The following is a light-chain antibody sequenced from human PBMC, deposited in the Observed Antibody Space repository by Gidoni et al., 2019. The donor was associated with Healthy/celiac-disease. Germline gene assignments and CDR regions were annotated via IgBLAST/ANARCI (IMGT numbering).Light chain of an antibody. Sequence: QSVLTPPPSASGTPGQRVPISCSGSSSNIGSNYVYWYQKLPGTAPKLLIYRNNQRPSGVPDRFSGSKSGTSASLAISGRRSEDEADYYCAAWDDSLSGYVVFGGGTKLTVL. CDR3: AAWDDSLSGYVV. J-gene: IGLJ2*01. CDR2: RNN. V-gene: IGLV1-47*01. CDR1: SSNIGSNY.